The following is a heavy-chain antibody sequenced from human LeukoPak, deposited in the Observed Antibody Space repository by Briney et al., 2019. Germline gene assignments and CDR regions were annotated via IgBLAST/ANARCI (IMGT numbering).Heavy chain of an antibody. CDR2: INTNTGNP. CDR3: ARVRLAVAGTLPGGDAFDI. CDR1: GYTFTSYA. Sequence: ASVKVSCKASGYTFTSYAMNWVRQAPGQGLEWMGWINTNTGNPTYAQGFTGRFVFSLDTSVSTAYLQISSLKAEDTAVHYCARVRLAVAGTLPGGDAFDIWGQGTMVTVSS. D-gene: IGHD6-19*01. J-gene: IGHJ3*02. V-gene: IGHV7-4-1*02.